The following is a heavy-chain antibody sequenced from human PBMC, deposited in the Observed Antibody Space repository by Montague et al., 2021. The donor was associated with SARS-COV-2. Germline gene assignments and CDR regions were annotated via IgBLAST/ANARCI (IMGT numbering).Heavy chain of an antibody. CDR2: TKQDESEK. J-gene: IGHJ6*02. CDR1: GFGFSGYW. Sequence: SLRLSCAASGFGFSGYWMGWVRQAPGKGLEWVANTKQDESEKYYADSVMGRFTIYRDNAKKSLYLQMNSLRGEDAAVYFCGRYGVTHAIDVWGRGTTVAVSS. V-gene: IGHV3-7*03. D-gene: IGHD2-8*01. CDR3: GRYGVTHAIDV.